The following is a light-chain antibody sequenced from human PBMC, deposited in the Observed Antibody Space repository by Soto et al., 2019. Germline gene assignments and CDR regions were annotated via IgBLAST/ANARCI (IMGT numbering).Light chain of an antibody. Sequence: EIVLTQSPGTLSLPPGERATLSCRASQSVSSSYLAWYQQKPGQAPRLLIYGASSRATGIPDRFSGSGSGTDFTLTISRLEREDFAVYYCQHYGGSFIFGPGTKVDFK. J-gene: IGKJ3*01. CDR2: GAS. CDR1: QSVSSSY. CDR3: QHYGGSFI. V-gene: IGKV3-20*01.